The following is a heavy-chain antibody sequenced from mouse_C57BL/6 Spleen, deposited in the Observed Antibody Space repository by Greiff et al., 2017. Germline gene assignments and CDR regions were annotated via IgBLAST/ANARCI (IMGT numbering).Heavy chain of an antibody. J-gene: IGHJ4*01. CDR3: ARNMDY. CDR1: GFSLTSYG. Sequence: VMLVESGPGLVQPSQSLSITCTVSGFSLTSYGVHWVRQSPGKGLEWLGVIWSGGSTDYNAAFISRRSISKDNSKSQVFFKMNSLQADDTAIYYCARNMDYWGQGTSVTVSS. V-gene: IGHV2-2*01. CDR2: IWSGGST.